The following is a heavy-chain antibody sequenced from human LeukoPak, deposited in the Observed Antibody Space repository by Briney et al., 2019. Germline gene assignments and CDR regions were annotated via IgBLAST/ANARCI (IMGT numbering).Heavy chain of an antibody. CDR3: ARGGGFHCSSTSCYPNFDY. D-gene: IGHD2-2*01. J-gene: IGHJ4*02. V-gene: IGHV5-51*01. CDR2: IYPGDSDT. Sequence: GESLKISCKGSGYSFTSYWIGWVRQMPGKGLEWMGIIYPGDSDTRCSPSFQGQVTISADKSISTAYLQWSSLKASDTAMYYCARGGGFHCSSTSCYPNFDYWGQGTLVTVSS. CDR1: GYSFTSYW.